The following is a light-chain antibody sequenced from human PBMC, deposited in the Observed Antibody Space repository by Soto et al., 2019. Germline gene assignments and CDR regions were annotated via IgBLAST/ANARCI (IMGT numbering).Light chain of an antibody. Sequence: DVVMTQSPLSLPVTLGQPASISCRSTQSLVHSDGNTHLNWFQQRPGQSPRRLICKVSNRDSGVPDRFRGSASGNDFTPKVSRVEAEDVGVYYCMQGTHWPYTFGQGTKREIK. CDR3: MQGTHWPYT. J-gene: IGKJ2*01. V-gene: IGKV2-30*02. CDR2: KVS. CDR1: QSLVHSDGNTH.